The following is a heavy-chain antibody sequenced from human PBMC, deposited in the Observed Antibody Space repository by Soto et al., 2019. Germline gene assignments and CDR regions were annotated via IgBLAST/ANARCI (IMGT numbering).Heavy chain of an antibody. V-gene: IGHV3-7*03. D-gene: IGHD3-9*01. CDR2: IKQDGSEK. CDR1: GFTFSSYW. J-gene: IGHJ6*02. CDR3: AGYDILTGYTHNYYYGMDV. Sequence: GSLRLSCAASGFTFSSYWMSWVRQAPGKGLEWVANIKQDGSEKYYVDSVKGRFTISRDNAKNSLYLQMNSLRAEDTAVYYCAGYDILTGYTHNYYYGMDVWGQGTTVTVSS.